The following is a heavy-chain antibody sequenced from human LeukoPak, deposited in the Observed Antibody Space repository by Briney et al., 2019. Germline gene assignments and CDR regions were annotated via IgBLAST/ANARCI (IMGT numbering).Heavy chain of an antibody. CDR3: ARVRIAAAGRALDY. CDR1: GATFSTYA. J-gene: IGHJ4*02. Sequence: AASVKVSCKASGATFSTYAISWVRQATGQGLEWMGWMNPNSGNTGYAQKFQGRVTITRNTSISTAYMELSSLRSEDTAVYYCARVRIAAAGRALDYWGQGTLVTVSS. CDR2: MNPNSGNT. D-gene: IGHD6-13*01. V-gene: IGHV1-8*03.